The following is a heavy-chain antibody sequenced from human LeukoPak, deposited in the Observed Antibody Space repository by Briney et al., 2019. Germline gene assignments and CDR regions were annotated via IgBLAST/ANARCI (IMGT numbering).Heavy chain of an antibody. V-gene: IGHV1-69*01. CDR2: IIPIFGTA. J-gene: IGHJ6*02. CDR1: GGTFSSYA. Sequence: SVKVSCKASGGTFSSYAISWVRQAPGQGLEWMGGIIPIFGTANYAQKFQGRVTITADESTSTAYMELRSLRSDDTAVYYCAAMIGPFDYYYGMDVWGQGTTVTVSS. CDR3: AAMIGPFDYYYGMDV. D-gene: IGHD3-22*01.